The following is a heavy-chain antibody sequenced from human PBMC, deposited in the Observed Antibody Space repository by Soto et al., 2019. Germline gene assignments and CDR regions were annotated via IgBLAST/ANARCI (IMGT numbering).Heavy chain of an antibody. CDR3: ARQFDSDTTGYYYAY. Sequence: SVKVSCKASGYTFTSYGISWVRQAPGQGLEWMGGIMPIFGSANYAQKFQGRVTITADENTRTVYMELSRLRSEDTAVYYCARQFDSDTTGYYYAYWGQGTLVTVSS. V-gene: IGHV1-69*13. D-gene: IGHD3-22*01. CDR2: IMPIFGSA. CDR1: GYTFTSYG. J-gene: IGHJ4*02.